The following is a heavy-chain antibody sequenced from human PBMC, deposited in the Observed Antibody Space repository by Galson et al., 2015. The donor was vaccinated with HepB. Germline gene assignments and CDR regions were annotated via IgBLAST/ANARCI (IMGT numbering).Heavy chain of an antibody. J-gene: IGHJ6*02. V-gene: IGHV1-18*04. Sequence: SVKVSCKASGYTFTSYGISWVRQAPGQGLEWMGWISAYNGNTNYAQKLQGRVTMTTDTSTSTAYMELRSLRYDDTAVYYCARDPGVRNTAMVPYYYYGMDVWGQGTTVTVSS. CDR3: ARDPGVRNTAMVPYYYYGMDV. D-gene: IGHD5-18*01. CDR2: ISAYNGNT. CDR1: GYTFTSYG.